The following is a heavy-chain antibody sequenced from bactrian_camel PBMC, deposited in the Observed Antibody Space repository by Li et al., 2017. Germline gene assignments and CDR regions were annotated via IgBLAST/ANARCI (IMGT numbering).Heavy chain of an antibody. D-gene: IGHD7*01. V-gene: IGHV3S40*01. CDR3: AADLVITEPLSQDEYRN. CDR1: GYTYNRNC. CDR2: IATGSGNT. Sequence: DVQLVESGGGLVQPGGSLRLSCAASGYTYNRNCMAWFRQAPGKEREGVARIATGSGNTYYADSVKGRFTISQDIAKNTVYLQMNSLKPEDTAVYYCAADLVITEPLSQDEYRNWGQGTQVTVS. J-gene: IGHJ4*01.